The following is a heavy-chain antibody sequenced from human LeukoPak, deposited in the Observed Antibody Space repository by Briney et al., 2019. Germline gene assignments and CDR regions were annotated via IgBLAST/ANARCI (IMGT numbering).Heavy chain of an antibody. J-gene: IGHJ4*02. CDR1: EFAFSTYN. Sequence: GGSLRLSCAASEFAFSTYNMNWVRQAPGKGLEWVSYISTGSSTTYYADSVKGRFTISRDNVENSLYLQMNSLRDEDTAVYYCARVAAGYSVNYYDYWGQGTLVTVSS. CDR3: ARVAAGYSVNYYDY. CDR2: ISTGSSTT. D-gene: IGHD4-23*01. V-gene: IGHV3-48*02.